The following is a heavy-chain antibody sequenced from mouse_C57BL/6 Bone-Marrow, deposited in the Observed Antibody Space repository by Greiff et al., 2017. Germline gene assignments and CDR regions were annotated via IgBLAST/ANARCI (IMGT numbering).Heavy chain of an antibody. CDR2: IYPGSGNT. CDR3: ARSVAYYSNLYAMDY. Sequence: VKLLESGAELVRPGASVKLSCKASGYTFTDYYINWVKQRPGQGLEWIARIYPGSGNTYYNEKFKGKATLTAEKSSSTAYMQLSSLTSEDSAVYFCARSVAYYSNLYAMDYWGQRHSVTVSS. J-gene: IGHJ4*01. D-gene: IGHD2-5*01. V-gene: IGHV1-76*01. CDR1: GYTFTDYY.